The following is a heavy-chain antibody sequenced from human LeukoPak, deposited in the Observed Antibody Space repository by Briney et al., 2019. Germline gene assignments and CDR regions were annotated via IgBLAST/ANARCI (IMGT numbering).Heavy chain of an antibody. CDR1: GFTFSSYG. CDR2: ISGSGGST. Sequence: GRSLRLSCAASGFTFSSYGMHWVRQAPGKGLEWVSAISGSGGSTYYADSVKGRFTISRDNSKNTLYLQMNSLRAEDTAVYYCAKISTVTTDYWGQGTLVTVSS. D-gene: IGHD4-11*01. V-gene: IGHV3-23*01. J-gene: IGHJ4*02. CDR3: AKISTVTTDY.